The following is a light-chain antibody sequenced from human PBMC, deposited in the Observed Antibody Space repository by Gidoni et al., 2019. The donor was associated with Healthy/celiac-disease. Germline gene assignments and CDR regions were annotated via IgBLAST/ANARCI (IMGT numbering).Light chain of an antibody. V-gene: IGLV2-14*03. J-gene: IGLJ2*01. CDR2: DVS. CDR1: SSDVGGYNY. Sequence: QSARTQPASVSGSPGQSITISCTGTSSDVGGYNYVSWYQPHPGKAPKLMSYDVSNRPSGVSNRFSGSKSGNTASLTISGLQAEDEADYYCSSYTSSSILEVFGGGTKLTVL. CDR3: SSYTSSSILEV.